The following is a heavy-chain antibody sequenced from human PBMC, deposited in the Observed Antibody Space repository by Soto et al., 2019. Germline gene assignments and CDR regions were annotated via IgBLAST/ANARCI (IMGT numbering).Heavy chain of an antibody. J-gene: IGHJ4*02. CDR2: ISPGGDAT. CDR1: GFTFTTYF. CDR3: ARDWRYSSGLDY. Sequence: QVQLVQSGAEVKKPGASVRVSCKASGFTFTTYFMHWLRQAPGQGLEWMGIISPGGDATSYAEKFQGGVTVTKDTSTTTVYMELSSLTSEDTAVYYCARDWRYSSGLDYWGQGTLVTVSS. D-gene: IGHD6-19*01. V-gene: IGHV1-46*01.